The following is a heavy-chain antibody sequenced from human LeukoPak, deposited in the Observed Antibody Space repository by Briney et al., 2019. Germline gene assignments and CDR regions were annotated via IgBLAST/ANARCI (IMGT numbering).Heavy chain of an antibody. CDR1: GGSFSGYY. D-gene: IGHD1-7*01. CDR3: ARQGEGWNYGGFDP. J-gene: IGHJ5*02. CDR2: INHSGST. Sequence: PSETLSLTCAVYGGSFSGYYWSWIRQPPGKGLEWTGEINHSGSTNYNPSLKSRVTISVDTSKNQFSLKLSSVTAADTAVYYCARQGEGWNYGGFDPWGQGTLVTVSS. V-gene: IGHV4-34*01.